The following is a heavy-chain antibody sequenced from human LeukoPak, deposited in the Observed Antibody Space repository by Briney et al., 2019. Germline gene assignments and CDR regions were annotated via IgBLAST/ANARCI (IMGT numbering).Heavy chain of an antibody. V-gene: IGHV1-2*02. D-gene: IGHD6-13*01. Sequence: ASVKVSCKASGGTFSSYAINWVRQAPGQGLEWMGWINPNSGGTNYAQKFQGGVTMTRDTSISTAYMELSSLRSEDTAVYYCARARAAAGTLDYWGQGTLVTVSS. CDR1: GGTFSSYA. J-gene: IGHJ4*02. CDR3: ARARAAAGTLDY. CDR2: INPNSGGT.